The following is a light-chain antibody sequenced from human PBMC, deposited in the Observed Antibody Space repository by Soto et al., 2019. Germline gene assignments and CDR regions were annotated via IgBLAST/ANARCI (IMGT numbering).Light chain of an antibody. CDR2: EVI. CDR1: SSDIGDYDY. CDR3: SSYTSSSTRV. J-gene: IGLJ3*02. Sequence: QPVLTQPASVSGSPGQSITISCTGTSSDIGDYDYVSWYQQHPGKAPKLMIYEVINRPSGVSDRLSGSKSGNTASLTISGLQAEDEADYYCSSYTSSSTRVFGGGTKLTVL. V-gene: IGLV2-14*01.